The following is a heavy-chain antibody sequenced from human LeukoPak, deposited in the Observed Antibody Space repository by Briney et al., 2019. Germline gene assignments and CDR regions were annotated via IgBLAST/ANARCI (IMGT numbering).Heavy chain of an antibody. CDR3: ARQSQYYGSGSYYNY. V-gene: IGHV4-39*01. Sequence: SETLSLTCAVSGGSISSSSYYWGWIRQPPGKGLEWIGSTYYSGSTYYNPSLKSRVTISVDTSKNQFSLKLSSVTAADTAVYYCARQSQYYGSGSYYNYWGQGTLVTVSS. CDR2: TYYSGST. CDR1: GGSISSSSYY. J-gene: IGHJ4*02. D-gene: IGHD3-10*01.